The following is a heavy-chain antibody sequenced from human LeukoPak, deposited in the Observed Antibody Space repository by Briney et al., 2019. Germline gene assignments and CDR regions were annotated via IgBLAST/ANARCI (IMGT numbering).Heavy chain of an antibody. CDR2: IGNSGGSA. D-gene: IGHD3-10*01. Sequence: QPGGSLRLSCAVSGFTFSSYAMSWVRQAPGKGLEWVSLIGNSGGSAFYADSVKGRFTISRDNSKNTLYLQMSSLRVEDTAVYYCAKRASGSGTSLYYFDYWGQGTLVTVSS. CDR1: GFTFSSYA. J-gene: IGHJ4*02. V-gene: IGHV3-23*01. CDR3: AKRASGSGTSLYYFDY.